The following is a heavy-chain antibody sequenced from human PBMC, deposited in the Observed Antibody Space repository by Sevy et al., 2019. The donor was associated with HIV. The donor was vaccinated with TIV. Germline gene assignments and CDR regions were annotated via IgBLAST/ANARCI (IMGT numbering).Heavy chain of an antibody. CDR2: INPNSGAT. V-gene: IGHV1-2*02. J-gene: IGHJ4*02. Sequence: ASVKVSCKASGYTFTGNYIHWVRQAPGQGLEWMGWINPNSGATNYAQKFRGRVTMTRDTSISTAYMEINSLTSGETALYYCARDKFSGFRSSRCFDRWGQGTLVTVSS. D-gene: IGHD6-13*01. CDR3: ARDKFSGFRSSRCFDR. CDR1: GYTFTGNY.